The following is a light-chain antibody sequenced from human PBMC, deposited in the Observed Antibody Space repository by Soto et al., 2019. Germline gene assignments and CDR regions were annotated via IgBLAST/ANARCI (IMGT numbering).Light chain of an antibody. V-gene: IGKV3-11*01. CDR1: QSVSID. CDR2: DAS. Sequence: EIVLTQSPATLSLSPGERATLSCRSSQSVSIDLAWYQQKPGQAPRLLIYDASNRATGIAARFSGGGSGTDFTLTISSPEPEDFAGYYCQQRSQWPWTFGQGTKVDIK. J-gene: IGKJ1*01. CDR3: QQRSQWPWT.